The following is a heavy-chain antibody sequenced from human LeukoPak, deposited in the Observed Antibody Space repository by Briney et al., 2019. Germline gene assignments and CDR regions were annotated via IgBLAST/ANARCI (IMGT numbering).Heavy chain of an antibody. CDR2: IYPGDSDT. Sequence: GESLKISCKGSGYSFISYWIGWVRPMPGKGLEWMGIIYPGDSDTRYSPSFQGQVTISADKSIGTAYLQWSSLKASDTAMYYCARQGSRITPDMDVWGKGTTVTVSS. V-gene: IGHV5-51*01. D-gene: IGHD1-20*01. CDR3: ARQGSRITPDMDV. J-gene: IGHJ6*03. CDR1: GYSFISYW.